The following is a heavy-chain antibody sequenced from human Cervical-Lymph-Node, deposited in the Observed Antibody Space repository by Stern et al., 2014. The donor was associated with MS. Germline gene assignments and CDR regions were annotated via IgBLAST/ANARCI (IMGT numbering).Heavy chain of an antibody. V-gene: IGHV3-53*01. CDR3: ARAIFGVNTAAMAPDAFDT. D-gene: IGHD3-3*01. CDR1: GFTGSNNY. Sequence: VQLQESGGGLIQPGGSLRLSCAAPGFTGSNNYMRWVRQAPGKGLEWVSLIYTDDSTDYSVSVQGRFTISRDSSKNNLFLQMNSLRAEDTAVYYCARAIFGVNTAAMAPDAFDTWGQGTMVPVSS. CDR2: IYTDDST. J-gene: IGHJ3*02.